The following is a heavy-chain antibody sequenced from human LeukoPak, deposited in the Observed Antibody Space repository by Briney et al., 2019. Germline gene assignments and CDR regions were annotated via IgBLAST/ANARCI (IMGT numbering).Heavy chain of an antibody. CDR3: AKGPLGGDAVAAHIQPRHYYYYYYMDV. J-gene: IGHJ6*03. D-gene: IGHD6-19*01. CDR1: GFTFDDYA. V-gene: IGHV3-9*01. Sequence: PGGSLRLSCAASGFTFDDYAMHWVRQAPGKGLEWVSGISWNSGSIGYADSVKGRFTISRDNAKNSLYLQMNSLRAEDTALYYCAKGPLGGDAVAAHIQPRHYYYYYYMDVWGKGTTVTVSS. CDR2: ISWNSGSI.